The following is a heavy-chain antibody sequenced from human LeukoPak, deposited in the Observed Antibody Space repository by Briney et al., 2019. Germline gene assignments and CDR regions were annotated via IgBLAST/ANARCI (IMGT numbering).Heavy chain of an antibody. CDR1: GGTFSSYA. CDR3: VGSSSWLLDY. D-gene: IGHD6-13*01. J-gene: IGHJ4*02. V-gene: IGHV1-69*05. Sequence: ASVKVSCKPSGGTFSSYAISWVRQAPGQGLEWMGRIIPIFGTANYAQKFQGRVTITTDESTSTAYMELSSLRSEDTAVYYCVGSSSWLLDYWGQGTLVTVSS. CDR2: IIPIFGTA.